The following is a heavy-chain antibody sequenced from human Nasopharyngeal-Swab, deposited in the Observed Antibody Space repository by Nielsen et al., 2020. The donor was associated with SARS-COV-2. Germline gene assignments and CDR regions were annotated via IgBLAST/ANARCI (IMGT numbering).Heavy chain of an antibody. CDR3: ATYGGNSGGGY. CDR1: GLTFSSYW. D-gene: IGHD4-23*01. Sequence: GGSLRLSCAASGLTFSSYWMSWVRQAPGKGLEWVANIKQDGSEKYYMDSVKGRFTISRDNAKNSLDLQMNSLRDEDTAIYYCATYGGNSGGGYWSQGTLVTVSS. J-gene: IGHJ4*02. CDR2: IKQDGSEK. V-gene: IGHV3-7*01.